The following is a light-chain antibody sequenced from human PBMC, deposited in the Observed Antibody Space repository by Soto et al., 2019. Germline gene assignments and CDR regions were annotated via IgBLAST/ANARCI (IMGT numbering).Light chain of an antibody. CDR1: SSDVGGSNL. CDR2: DVI. V-gene: IGLV2-11*01. J-gene: IGLJ3*02. CDR3: CSYAGNSLWV. Sequence: QSVLTQPRSVSGSPGQSVTISCTGTSSDVGGSNLVSWYQQHAGRAPKLVIYDVIKRPSGVPDRFSGSKSGNMASLTISGLQVEDEADYYCCSYAGNSLWVFGGGTKVTVL.